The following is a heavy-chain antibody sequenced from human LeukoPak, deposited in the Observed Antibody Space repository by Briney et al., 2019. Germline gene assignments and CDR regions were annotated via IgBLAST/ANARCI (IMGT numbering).Heavy chain of an antibody. CDR2: INTNTGNP. D-gene: IGHD3-10*01. CDR3: ASGSGSYYPTTFDY. J-gene: IGHJ4*02. CDR1: GYTFTSYG. Sequence: ASVKVSCKASGYTFTSYGISWVRQAPGQGLEWMGWINTNTGNPTYAQGFTGRFVFSLDTSVSTAYLQISSLKAEDTAVYYCASGSGSYYPTTFDYWGQGTLVTVSS. V-gene: IGHV7-4-1*02.